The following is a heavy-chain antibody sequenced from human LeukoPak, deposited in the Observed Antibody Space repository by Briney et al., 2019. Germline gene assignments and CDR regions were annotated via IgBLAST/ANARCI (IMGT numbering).Heavy chain of an antibody. CDR1: GGTFSSYA. CDR2: IIPIFGTA. J-gene: IGHJ6*03. V-gene: IGHV1-69*13. Sequence: SVKVSCKASGGTFSSYAISWVRQAPGQGLEWMGGIIPIFGTANYAQKFQGRVTITADESTSTAYMELSSLRSEDTAVYYCARQGEYYDFWSGYKKHYYYYMDVWGKGTTVTVSS. CDR3: ARQGEYYDFWSGYKKHYYYYMDV. D-gene: IGHD3-3*01.